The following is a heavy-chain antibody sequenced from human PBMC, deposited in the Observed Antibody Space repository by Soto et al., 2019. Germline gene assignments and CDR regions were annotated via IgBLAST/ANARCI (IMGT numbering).Heavy chain of an antibody. Sequence: QVKLVQSGTEVKKTGASMKVSCKASGYTFATSGISWVRQAPGQGLEWMGWISAYNGNTNYEQKLQDRVTMTTDTSTSTAYLELRSLRSDDTAVYYCARAGHYYDSSGYANWGQGTLVTVSS. CDR3: ARAGHYYDSSGYAN. CDR2: ISAYNGNT. V-gene: IGHV1-18*01. J-gene: IGHJ4*02. CDR1: GYTFATSG. D-gene: IGHD3-22*01.